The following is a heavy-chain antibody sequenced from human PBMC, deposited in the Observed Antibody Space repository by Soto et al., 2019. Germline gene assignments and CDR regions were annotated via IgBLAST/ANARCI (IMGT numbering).Heavy chain of an antibody. J-gene: IGHJ5*02. CDR3: ARASDGSGGSCYRKSCVWFDP. CDR2: IYYSGST. Sequence: PSETLSLTCTVSGGSISSGGYYWSWIRQHPGKGLEWIGYIYYSGSTYYNPSLKSRVTISVDTSKNQFSLKLSSVTAADTAVYYCARASDGSGGSCYRKSCVWFDPWGQGTLVTVSS. V-gene: IGHV4-31*03. CDR1: GGSISSGGYY. D-gene: IGHD2-15*01.